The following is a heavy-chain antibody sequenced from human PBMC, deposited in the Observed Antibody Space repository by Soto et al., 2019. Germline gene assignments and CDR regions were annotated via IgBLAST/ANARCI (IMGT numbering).Heavy chain of an antibody. CDR2: INPNSGDT. D-gene: IGHD2-15*01. CDR3: ARDNCSGGNCYSGWFDP. CDR1: GYTFTGYY. V-gene: IGHV1-2*02. Sequence: QVQLVQSGAEVKKPGASVKVSCTASGYTFTGYYMHWVRQAPGQGLEWMGWINPNSGDTNYPQKFQGRVTMTRATSITTAYMELSRLRSDDTAVYYCARDNCSGGNCYSGWFDPWGQGTLVTVSS. J-gene: IGHJ5*02.